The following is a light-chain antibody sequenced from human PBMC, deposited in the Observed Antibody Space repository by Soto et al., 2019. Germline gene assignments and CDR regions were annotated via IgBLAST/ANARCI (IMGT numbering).Light chain of an antibody. CDR3: MQALQTRT. CDR1: QSLLHSNGYNY. CDR2: LGS. Sequence: DIVMTQSPLSLPVTPGEPASISCRSSQSLLHSNGYNYLDWYLQKPGQSPQLLIYLGSYRASGVPDRFSGSGSGTDFTLKISRVEAEDVGVYYCMQALQTRTFGQGTSGYQT. V-gene: IGKV2-28*01. J-gene: IGKJ1*01.